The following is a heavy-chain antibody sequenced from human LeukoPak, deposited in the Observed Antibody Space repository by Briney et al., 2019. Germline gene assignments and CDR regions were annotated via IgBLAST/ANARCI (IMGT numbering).Heavy chain of an antibody. V-gene: IGHV3-23*01. CDR1: GFTFSGFA. Sequence: VQPGGSLRLSCAASGFTFSGFAMAWVRQTPGKALECVSGILASGSTTYYADSVKGRFTISRDNSKYTLYLQMNSLRADDTAVYFCAKDLNYGDGIWEFDPWGQGTLVTVP. CDR2: ILASGSTT. D-gene: IGHD4-17*01. CDR3: AKDLNYGDGIWEFDP. J-gene: IGHJ5*02.